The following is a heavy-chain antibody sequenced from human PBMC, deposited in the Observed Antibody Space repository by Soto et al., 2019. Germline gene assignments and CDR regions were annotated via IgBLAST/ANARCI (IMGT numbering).Heavy chain of an antibody. CDR2: IYYSGST. CDR1: GGSISRSSYY. CDR3: ARTWLETGTTYVWNYYYYYGMDV. J-gene: IGHJ6*02. V-gene: IGHV4-39*01. Sequence: SETLSLTCTGSGGSISRSSYYWGWIRQPPGKGLEWIGSIYYSGSTYYNPSLKSRVTISVDTSKNQFSLKLSSVTAADTAVYYCARTWLETGTTYVWNYYYYYGMDVWGQGTTVTVSS. D-gene: IGHD1-1*01.